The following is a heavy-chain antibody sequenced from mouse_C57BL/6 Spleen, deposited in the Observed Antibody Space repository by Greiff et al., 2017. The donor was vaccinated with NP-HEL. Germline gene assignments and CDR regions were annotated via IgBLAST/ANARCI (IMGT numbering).Heavy chain of an antibody. CDR1: GFTFSDYY. CDR2: INYDGSST. CDR3: AREGDGVARGNAMDY. J-gene: IGHJ4*01. V-gene: IGHV5-16*01. D-gene: IGHD1-1*01. Sequence: EVQRVESEGGLVQPGLSLPLSFPSSGFTFSDYYMAWVRQVPEKGLEWVANINYDGSSTYYLDSLKSRFIISRDNAKNILYRQMSSLKSEDTATYDGAREGDGVARGNAMDYWGQGTSVTVSS.